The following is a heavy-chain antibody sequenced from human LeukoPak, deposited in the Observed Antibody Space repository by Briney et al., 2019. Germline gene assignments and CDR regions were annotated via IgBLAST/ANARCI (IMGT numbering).Heavy chain of an antibody. CDR2: ISGSGGST. Sequence: PGGSLRLSCAVSGFTFSSYAMSWVRQAPGKGLEWVSAISGSGGSTYYADSVKGRFTISRDNSKNTLYLQMNSLRAEDTAVYYCAKHRTYYYGSGSYLYFDYWGQGTLVTVSS. J-gene: IGHJ4*02. V-gene: IGHV3-23*01. CDR3: AKHRTYYYGSGSYLYFDY. CDR1: GFTFSSYA. D-gene: IGHD3-10*01.